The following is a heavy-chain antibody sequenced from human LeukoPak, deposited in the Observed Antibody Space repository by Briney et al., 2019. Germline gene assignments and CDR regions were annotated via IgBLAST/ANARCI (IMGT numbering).Heavy chain of an antibody. J-gene: IGHJ4*02. V-gene: IGHV4-39*07. D-gene: IGHD5-24*01. CDR2: IYYSGST. CDR3: ARDEEAATMVYFDY. CDR1: GGSISSSSYY. Sequence: PSETLSLTCTVSGGSISSSSYYWGWIRQPPGKGLEWIGSIYYSGSTYYNPSLKSRVTISVDTSKNQSSLKLSSVTAADTAVYYCARDEEAATMVYFDYWGQETLVTVSS.